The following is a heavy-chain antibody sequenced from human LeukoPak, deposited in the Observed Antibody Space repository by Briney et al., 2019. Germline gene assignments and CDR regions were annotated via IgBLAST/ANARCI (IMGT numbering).Heavy chain of an antibody. J-gene: IGHJ4*02. Sequence: GGSLRLSCAASGFTSSSYATSWVRQAPGKGLEWVSSISDSGDTHYADAVDGRFTISSDHSKNKPYLKMNSLRADDAAVYFCGKDRDPPRDGYTLGGFDYWGQGTLVTVSS. V-gene: IGHV3-23*01. CDR2: ISDSGDT. D-gene: IGHD5-24*01. CDR3: GKDRDPPRDGYTLGGFDY. CDR1: GFTSSSYA.